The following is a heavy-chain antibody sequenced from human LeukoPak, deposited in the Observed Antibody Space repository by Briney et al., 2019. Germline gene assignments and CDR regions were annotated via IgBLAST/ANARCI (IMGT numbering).Heavy chain of an antibody. CDR2: ITTHSGGT. Sequence: ASVKVSFKASGYTFTDYYLHWVRQAPGRGLEWMGWITTHSGGTNYAQKFQGRVTMTRDTSISTAYMDLSRLTSDDTAVYYCARRGDGYNFHYWGQGTLVTVSS. J-gene: IGHJ4*02. CDR1: GYTFTDYY. D-gene: IGHD5-24*01. V-gene: IGHV1-2*02. CDR3: ARRGDGYNFHY.